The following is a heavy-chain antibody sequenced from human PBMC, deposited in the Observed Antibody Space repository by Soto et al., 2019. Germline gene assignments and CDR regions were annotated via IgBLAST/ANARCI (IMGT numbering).Heavy chain of an antibody. J-gene: IGHJ4*01. CDR3: VSRIYRWVFDY. D-gene: IGHD1-26*01. CDR1: CLTVNTNY. V-gene: IGHV3-53*01. Sequence: GGSLRLACLASCLTVNTNYMYWVRQGPGKGLEWVAAMYCGGDIHYGDSVKGRFTISRDASENTVDLQMDNLRAEDTAVYFCVSRIYRWVFDYWGHGTPVTVSS. CDR2: MYCGGDI.